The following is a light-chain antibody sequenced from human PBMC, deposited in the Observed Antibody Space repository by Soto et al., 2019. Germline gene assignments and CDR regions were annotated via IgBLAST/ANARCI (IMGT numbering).Light chain of an antibody. CDR1: QSVSSSY. J-gene: IGKJ5*01. V-gene: IGKV3-20*01. Sequence: EIVLTQSPSTLSLSPGERATLSCRASQSVSSSYLAWYQQKPGQAPRLLIYGASIRATGIPDRFSGSGSGTDFTLTINRLQPEDFAVYYCQQYGSSPITFGQGTRLEI. CDR3: QQYGSSPIT. CDR2: GAS.